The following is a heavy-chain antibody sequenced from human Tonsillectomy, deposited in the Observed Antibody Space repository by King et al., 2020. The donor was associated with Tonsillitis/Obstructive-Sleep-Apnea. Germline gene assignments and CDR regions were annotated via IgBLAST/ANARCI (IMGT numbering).Heavy chain of an antibody. Sequence: VQLVESGGGLVQPGGSLRLSCAASGFIFSSYAMSWVRQAPGKGLEWLSGISGSGDSTYYADSVKGRFTISRDNSKNTLYLQMNSLRAEDTAVYYCAKARYDFWSGTSYYCYYMDVWGKGTTVTVSS. CDR1: GFIFSSYA. CDR2: ISGSGDST. CDR3: AKARYDFWSGTSYYCYYMDV. V-gene: IGHV3-23*04. D-gene: IGHD3-3*01. J-gene: IGHJ6*03.